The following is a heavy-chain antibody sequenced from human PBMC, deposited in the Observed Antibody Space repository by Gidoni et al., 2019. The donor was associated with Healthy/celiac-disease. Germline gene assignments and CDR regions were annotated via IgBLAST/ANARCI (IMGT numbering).Heavy chain of an antibody. CDR3: ARGSCNSTSCYNGAFDY. V-gene: IGHV3-30*04. D-gene: IGHD2-2*02. CDR1: GFTCSSYA. CDR2: ISYDGSNK. J-gene: IGHJ4*02. Sequence: QVQLVESGGGVVQPGRSLRLSCAASGFTCSSYAMHWVRQAPGKGLEWVAVISYDGSNKYYADSVKGRFTISRDNSKNTLYLQMNSLRAEDTAVYYCARGSCNSTSCYNGAFDYWGQGTLVTVSS.